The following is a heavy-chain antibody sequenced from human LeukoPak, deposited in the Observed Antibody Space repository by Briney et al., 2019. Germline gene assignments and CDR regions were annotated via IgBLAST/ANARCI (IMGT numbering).Heavy chain of an antibody. Sequence: SETLSLTCAVYGGSFSGYYWSWIRQPPGKGLEWIGYIYDSGTTNYNPSLKSRVTMSVDSSKNQFSLKLTSVTAADTAVYYCARSVVVTATLRYHYGMDVWGQGTTVTVSS. V-gene: IGHV4-59*01. CDR1: GGSFSGYY. D-gene: IGHD2-21*02. CDR3: ARSVVVTATLRYHYGMDV. CDR2: IYDSGTT. J-gene: IGHJ6*02.